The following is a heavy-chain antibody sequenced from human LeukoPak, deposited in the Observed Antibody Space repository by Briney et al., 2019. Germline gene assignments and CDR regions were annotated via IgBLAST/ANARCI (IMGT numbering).Heavy chain of an antibody. Sequence: PSGTLSLTCTVSGDSVSSGNYYLSWIRQPPGTGLDWITYMSPSGTTKYIPSLKSRVTTSVDTSRTQFSLRLSSVTAADTAVYYCARGQDDRSGTFDYWGQGILVTVSS. V-gene: IGHV4-61*01. J-gene: IGHJ4*02. CDR1: GDSVSSGNYY. D-gene: IGHD3-22*01. CDR3: ARGQDDRSGTFDY. CDR2: MSPSGTT.